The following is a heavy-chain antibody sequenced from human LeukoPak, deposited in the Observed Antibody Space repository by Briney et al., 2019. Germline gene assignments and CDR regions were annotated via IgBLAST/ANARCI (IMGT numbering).Heavy chain of an antibody. Sequence: PGGSLRLSCAASGFTFSSYSMNWVRQAPGKGLEWVSYISSSSSTIYYADSVKGRFTISRDSAKNSLYLQMNSLRAEDTAVYYCARGLVVVAATPSLLYGMDVWGQGTTVTVSS. CDR3: ARGLVVVAATPSLLYGMDV. CDR2: ISSSSSTI. V-gene: IGHV3-48*04. CDR1: GFTFSSYS. D-gene: IGHD2-15*01. J-gene: IGHJ6*02.